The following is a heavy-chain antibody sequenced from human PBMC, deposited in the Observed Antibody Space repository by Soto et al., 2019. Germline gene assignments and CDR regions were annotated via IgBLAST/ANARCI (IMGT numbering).Heavy chain of an antibody. J-gene: IGHJ4*02. CDR3: AIQKVSTVYGEVAFFDY. D-gene: IGHD4-17*01. CDR1: GDSMDNNRW. Sequence: QVQLHESGPGLVKPSETLSLTCAVFGDSMDNNRWWRWVRQSPGKWLEWIGEVTRSGSTNYNPSLQSRVTISIDTSNKHLSLHLSSVPAPDTAVYYCAIQKVSTVYGEVAFFDYGGLGNLVNVSS. CDR2: VTRSGST. V-gene: IGHV4-4*02.